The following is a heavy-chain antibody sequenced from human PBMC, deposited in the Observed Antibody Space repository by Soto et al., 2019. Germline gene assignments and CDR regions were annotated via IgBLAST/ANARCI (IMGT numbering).Heavy chain of an antibody. CDR3: ARGYPRSILSTSLTTSYWFDS. V-gene: IGHV4-34*04. D-gene: IGHD2-21*01. CDR2: INHRGTT. Sequence: QVQLQQWGTGLLKPSETLSLHCAVYGESLRGYYWSWIRQTPAMGLEWIGEINHRGTTNHDSSLKSRAIIPIDTSKNQVSLRLNYATAADTAVYYSARGYPRSILSTSLTTSYWFDSWGQGTLVTVSS. CDR1: GESLRGYY. J-gene: IGHJ5*01.